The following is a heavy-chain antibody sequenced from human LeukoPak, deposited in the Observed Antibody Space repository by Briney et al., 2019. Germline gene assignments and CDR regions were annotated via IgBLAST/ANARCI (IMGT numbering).Heavy chain of an antibody. J-gene: IGHJ4*02. Sequence: PGGSLRLSCAASGFTFSSYAMSWVRQAPGKGLEWVPAISGSGGSTYYADSVKGRFTISRDNAKNSLYLQMNSLRAEDTAVYYCARVYIAAAGMGGYWGQGTLVTVSS. D-gene: IGHD6-13*01. CDR1: GFTFSSYA. CDR3: ARVYIAAAGMGGY. CDR2: ISGSGGST. V-gene: IGHV3-23*01.